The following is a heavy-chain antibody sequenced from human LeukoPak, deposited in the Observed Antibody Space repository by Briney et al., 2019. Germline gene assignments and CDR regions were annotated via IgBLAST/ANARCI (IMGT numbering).Heavy chain of an antibody. CDR2: INPNSGGT. D-gene: IGHD3-10*01. J-gene: IGHJ5*02. Sequence: ASVKVSCKASGYTFTGYYMNWVRQAPGQGLEWMGRINPNSGGTNYAQKFQGRVTMTRDTSISTAYMELSSLRSEDTAVYYCARDTAMVRGVSSRNWFDPWGQGTLVTVSS. CDR3: ARDTAMVRGVSSRNWFDP. CDR1: GYTFTGYY. V-gene: IGHV1-2*06.